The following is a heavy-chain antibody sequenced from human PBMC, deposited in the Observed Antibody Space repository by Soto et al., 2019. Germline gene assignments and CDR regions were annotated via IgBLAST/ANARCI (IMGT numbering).Heavy chain of an antibody. CDR1: GFIFRDYL. CDR2: LSFDGTAE. CDR3: ARVATRLQSMEVLEY. J-gene: IGHJ4*02. D-gene: IGHD2-21*02. Sequence: QVHLVESGGGVVQPGTSLRLSCKASGFIFRDYLIHWVRQAPGKGLEWLAVLSFDGTAEYYADSMRGRFTISRDIPKSTTYLVINNVRREDTAMYYCARVATRLQSMEVLEYWGQGTLVTVPS. V-gene: IGHV3-30*03.